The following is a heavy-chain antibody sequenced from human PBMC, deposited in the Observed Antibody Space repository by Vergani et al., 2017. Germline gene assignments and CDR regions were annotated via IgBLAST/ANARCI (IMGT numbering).Heavy chain of an antibody. CDR2: IYYSGST. CDR3: GGLGRDGYNPPYFDY. J-gene: IGHJ4*02. D-gene: IGHD5-24*01. Sequence: QLQLQESGPGLVKPSETLSLTCTVSGGSISSSSYYWGWIRQPPGTGLEWIGSIYYSGSTYHNPSLKSRVTISVDKSKNQFSLKLLSVTAADTAVYYCGGLGRDGYNPPYFDYWGQGTLVTVSS. CDR1: GGSISSSSYY. V-gene: IGHV4-39*01.